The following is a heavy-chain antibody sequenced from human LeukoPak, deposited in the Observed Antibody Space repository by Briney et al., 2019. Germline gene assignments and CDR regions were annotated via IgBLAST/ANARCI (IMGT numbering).Heavy chain of an antibody. J-gene: IGHJ4*02. Sequence: SVKVSCKASGGTFSSYAISWVRQAPGRGLEWMGRIIPILGIANYVQKFQGRVTITADKSTSTAYMELSSLRSEDTAVYYCAREFWNGWASMGYYFDYWGQGTLVTVSS. V-gene: IGHV1-69*04. CDR3: AREFWNGWASMGYYFDY. D-gene: IGHD1-1*01. CDR1: GGTFSSYA. CDR2: IIPILGIA.